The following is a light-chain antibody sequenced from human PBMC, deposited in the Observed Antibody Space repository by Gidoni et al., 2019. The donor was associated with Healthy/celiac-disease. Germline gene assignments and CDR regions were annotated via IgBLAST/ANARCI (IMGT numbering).Light chain of an antibody. CDR3: GTWDSSLRRYV. V-gene: IGLV1-51*01. Sequence: QSVLTQPHSVSAAPGQKVTISCSGSSSNIGNNYVSWYQQLPGTAPKLLIYDNHKRPSGIPDRFSGSKSGTSATLGITGLQTGDEADYYCGTWDSSLRRYVFGTGTKVTAL. J-gene: IGLJ1*01. CDR1: SSNIGNNY. CDR2: DNH.